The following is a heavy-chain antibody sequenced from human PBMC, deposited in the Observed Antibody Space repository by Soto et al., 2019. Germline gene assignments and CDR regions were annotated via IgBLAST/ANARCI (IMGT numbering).Heavy chain of an antibody. CDR1: GGSISSSSYY. D-gene: IGHD2-2*01. V-gene: IGHV4-39*01. CDR2: IYYSGST. J-gene: IGHJ4*02. CDR3: ARYCSNLDCHYLYYFDS. Sequence: SETLSLTCTVSGGSISSSSYYWGWIRQPPGKGLEWIGSIYYSGSTYYNPSLKSRVTISVDTSKNQFSLKLSSVTAADTAVYYCARYCSNLDCHYLYYFDSWGQGTQVTVSS.